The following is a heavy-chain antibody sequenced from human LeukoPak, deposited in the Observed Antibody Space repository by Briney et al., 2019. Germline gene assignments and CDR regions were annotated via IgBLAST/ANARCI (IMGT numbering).Heavy chain of an antibody. J-gene: IGHJ5*02. CDR2: ISAYNGDT. Sequence: GASVKVSCKASGYTFTSYGISWARQAPGQGLEWMGWISAYNGDTNYAQKLQGRVTMTTDTSTSTAYMELRSLRSDDTAVYYCARVVPIAAAGRYNWFDPWGQGTLVTVSS. CDR3: ARVVPIAAAGRYNWFDP. D-gene: IGHD6-13*01. V-gene: IGHV1-18*01. CDR1: GYTFTSYG.